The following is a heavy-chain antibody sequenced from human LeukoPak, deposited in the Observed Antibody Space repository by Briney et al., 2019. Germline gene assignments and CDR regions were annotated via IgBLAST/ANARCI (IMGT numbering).Heavy chain of an antibody. V-gene: IGHV1-18*01. CDR3: ARDTNRRLIDY. Sequence: ASVKVSCKASGYTFTSYGISWVRQAPGQGLEWMGWISAYNGNTNYAQKLQGRVTMTTDTSTSTAYMELSRLRSDDTAVYYCARDTNRRLIDYWGQGTLVTVSS. CDR2: ISAYNGNT. CDR1: GYTFTSYG. J-gene: IGHJ4*02. D-gene: IGHD2-2*01.